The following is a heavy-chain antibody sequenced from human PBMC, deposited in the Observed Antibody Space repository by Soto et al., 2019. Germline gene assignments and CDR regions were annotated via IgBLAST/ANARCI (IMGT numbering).Heavy chain of an antibody. D-gene: IGHD6-19*01. Sequence: QVQLVQSGAEVKKPGSSVKVSCKASGDSFSNYIFSWVRQAPGQGLEWMGGTIPMFATAQYAQKLQGRVTITADESTSTVDMDLTSLRSDDTAVYYCARGLFGQQWLVGFDTWGEGTLVTVSS. V-gene: IGHV1-69*01. CDR3: ARGLFGQQWLVGFDT. CDR1: GDSFSNYI. J-gene: IGHJ4*02. CDR2: TIPMFATA.